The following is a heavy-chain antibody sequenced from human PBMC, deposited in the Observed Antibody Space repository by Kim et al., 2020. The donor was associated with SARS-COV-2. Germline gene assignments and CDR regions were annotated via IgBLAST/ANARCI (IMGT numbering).Heavy chain of an antibody. D-gene: IGHD5-18*01. CDR1: GGAFSSYT. V-gene: IGHV1-69*13. Sequence: SVKVSCKASGGAFSSYTINWVRQAPGQGLEWMGGIIPIVATAKYAQKFQGRVTITADESTTTAYMELSSLRYEDTAVYYCARGRGWVQQWLLQYFDYWGQGTLVTVSS. CDR2: IIPIVATA. CDR3: ARGRGWVQQWLLQYFDY. J-gene: IGHJ4*02.